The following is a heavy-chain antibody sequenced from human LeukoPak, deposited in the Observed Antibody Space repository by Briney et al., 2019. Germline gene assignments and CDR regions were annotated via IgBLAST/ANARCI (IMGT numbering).Heavy chain of an antibody. D-gene: IGHD3-10*01. V-gene: IGHV4-59*01. J-gene: IGHJ6*03. Sequence: TSETLSLTCTVSGGSISSYYWSWIRQPPGKGLEWIGYIYYSGSTNYNPSLKSRVTISVGTSKNQFSLKLSSVTAADTAVYYCARNTMVRGVTSHYYYYYMDVWGKGTTVTISS. CDR1: GGSISSYY. CDR3: ARNTMVRGVTSHYYYYYMDV. CDR2: IYYSGST.